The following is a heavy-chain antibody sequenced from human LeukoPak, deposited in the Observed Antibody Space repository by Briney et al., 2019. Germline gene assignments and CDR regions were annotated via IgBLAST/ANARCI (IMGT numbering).Heavy chain of an antibody. J-gene: IGHJ3*02. CDR2: IYTSGST. D-gene: IGHD2-21*01. V-gene: IGHV4-61*02. CDR1: GGSISSGSYY. Sequence: SQTLSLTCTVSGGSISSGSYYWSWIRQPAGKGLEWIGRIYTSGSTNYNPSLKSRVTMSVDTSKNQFSLKLSSVTAADTAVYYCARALLAAFGGGNANDAFDIWGQGTMVTVSS. CDR3: ARALLAAFGGGNANDAFDI.